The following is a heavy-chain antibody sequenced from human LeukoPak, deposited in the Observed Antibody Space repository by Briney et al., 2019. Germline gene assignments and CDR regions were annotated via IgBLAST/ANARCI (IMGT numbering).Heavy chain of an antibody. CDR2: IYSGGST. CDR3: ARSSQWLGGDY. J-gene: IGHJ4*02. CDR1: GFTVSSNY. D-gene: IGHD6-19*01. Sequence: PGGSLRLSCAASGFTVSSNYMSWVRQAPWKGLEWVSVIYSGGSTYYADSVKGRFTISRDSSKNTLYLQMNSLRAEDTAVYYCARSSQWLGGDYWGQGTLVTVSS. V-gene: IGHV3-53*01.